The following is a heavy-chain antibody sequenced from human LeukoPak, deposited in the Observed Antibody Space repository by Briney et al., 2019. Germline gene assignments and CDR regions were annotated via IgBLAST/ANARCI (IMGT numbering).Heavy chain of an antibody. CDR2: ISDIGRI. J-gene: IGHJ4*02. CDR1: GFTFSCYA. D-gene: IGHD2/OR15-2a*01. V-gene: IGHV4-59*08. Sequence: PGGSLRLSCAASGFTFSCYAMSWLRQPPGKGLEWIAYISDIGRINYHPSRKSRVTISLDTSKHQFSLKLSSVTAADTAVYYCAGHHPRNTVDFWGQGTLVTVSS. CDR3: AGHHPRNTVDF.